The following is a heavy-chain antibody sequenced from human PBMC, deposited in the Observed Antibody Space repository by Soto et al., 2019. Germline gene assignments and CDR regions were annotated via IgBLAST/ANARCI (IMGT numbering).Heavy chain of an antibody. CDR1: GFTVSSNY. V-gene: IGHV3-53*01. J-gene: IGHJ5*02. CDR2: IYSGGST. D-gene: IGHD3-22*01. CDR3: ARMEYYYDSSGYYYWS. Sequence: GGSLRLSCAASGFTVSSNYMSWVRQAPGKGLEWVSVIYSGGSTYYADSVKGRFTISRDNSKNTLYLQMNSLRAEDTAVYYCARMEYYYDSSGYYYWSWGQGTLVTVSS.